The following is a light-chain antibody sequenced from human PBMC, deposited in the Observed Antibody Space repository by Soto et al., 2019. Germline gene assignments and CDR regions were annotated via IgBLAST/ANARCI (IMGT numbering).Light chain of an antibody. J-gene: IGKJ4*01. V-gene: IGKV4-1*01. CDR3: QQYYNTPLT. Sequence: DIVMTQSPDSLAVSLGERATINCKSSQSVFYSSNDKNDLAWYQQKPGQPPKLLIYWASTRESGVPDRFSGSGSGTDFTLTISSLQAEDVAFYYCQQYYNTPLTFGGGTEVEIK. CDR1: QSVFYSSNDKND. CDR2: WAS.